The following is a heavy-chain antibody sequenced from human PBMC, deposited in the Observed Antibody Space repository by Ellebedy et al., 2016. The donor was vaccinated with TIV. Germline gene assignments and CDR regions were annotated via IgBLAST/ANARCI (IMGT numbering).Heavy chain of an antibody. J-gene: IGHJ4*02. Sequence: GESLKISCAASGFTFSTYWISWVRQAPGKGLEWVANINGDGSDKYYVESVKGRFTISRDNAKNSLYLQMNSLRVEDSAVYYCSRDERAVAGPGDYWGQGTLVIVS. D-gene: IGHD6-19*01. CDR1: GFTFSTYW. CDR3: SRDERAVAGPGDY. V-gene: IGHV3-7*03. CDR2: INGDGSDK.